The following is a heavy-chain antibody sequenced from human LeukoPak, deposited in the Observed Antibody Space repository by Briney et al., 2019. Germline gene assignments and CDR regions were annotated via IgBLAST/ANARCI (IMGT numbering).Heavy chain of an antibody. CDR2: INHSGST. CDR1: GGSISSYY. CDR3: ARVCRQWLVRKHYYFDY. Sequence: SETLSLTCTVSGGSISSYYWSWIRQPPGKGLEWIGEINHSGSTNYNPSLKSRVTISVDTSKNQFSLRLSSVTAADTAVYYCARVCRQWLVRKHYYFDYWGQGTLVTVSS. J-gene: IGHJ4*02. D-gene: IGHD6-19*01. V-gene: IGHV4-34*01.